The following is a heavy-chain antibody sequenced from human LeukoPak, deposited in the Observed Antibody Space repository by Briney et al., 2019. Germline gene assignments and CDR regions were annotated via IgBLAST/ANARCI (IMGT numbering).Heavy chain of an antibody. D-gene: IGHD3-10*01. CDR3: AKAGLLWFGELTHFDY. CDR2: ISYDGSNK. CDR1: GFTFSSYG. V-gene: IGHV3-30*18. J-gene: IGHJ4*02. Sequence: GGSLRLSCAASGFTFSSYGMHWVRQAPGKGLEWVAVISYDGSNKYYADSVKGRFTISRDSSKNTLYLQMNSLRAEDTAVYYCAKAGLLWFGELTHFDYWGQGTLVTVSS.